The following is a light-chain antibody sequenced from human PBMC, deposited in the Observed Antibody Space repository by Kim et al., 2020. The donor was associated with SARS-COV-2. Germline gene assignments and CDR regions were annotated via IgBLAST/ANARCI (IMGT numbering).Light chain of an antibody. J-gene: IGLJ1*01. V-gene: IGLV2-11*01. CDR1: SSDVGGYNY. Sequence: QSALTQPRSVSGSPGQSATISCTGTSSDVGGYNYVSWYQQHPGKAPKLMISDVANRPSGVPDRFSGSKSGNTASLTISGLQAEDEADYYCCSYAGTYKVFGTGTKVTVL. CDR3: CSYAGTYKV. CDR2: DVA.